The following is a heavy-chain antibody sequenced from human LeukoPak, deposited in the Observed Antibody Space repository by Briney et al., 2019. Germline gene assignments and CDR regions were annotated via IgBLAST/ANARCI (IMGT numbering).Heavy chain of an antibody. CDR1: GGSISSSSYY. V-gene: IGHV4-61*05. Sequence: SETLSLTCTVSGGSISSSSYYWSWIRQPPGKGLEWIGYIYYSGSTNYNPSLKSRVTISVDTSKNQFSLKLSSVTAADTAVYYCARSNGVGLERLGEGDYWGQGTLVTVSS. J-gene: IGHJ4*02. CDR2: IYYSGST. D-gene: IGHD1-1*01. CDR3: ARSNGVGLERLGEGDY.